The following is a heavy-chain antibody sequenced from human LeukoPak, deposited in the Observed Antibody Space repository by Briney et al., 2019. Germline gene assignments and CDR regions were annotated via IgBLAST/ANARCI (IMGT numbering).Heavy chain of an antibody. Sequence: GGSLRLSCAASGFPVSSNYMTWVRQAPGKGLEWVGRIKSKTDGGTTDYTALVKGRFTISRDDSKNTLYLQMNSLKTEDTAVYYCTTGKVRESWGQGTLVTVSS. J-gene: IGHJ4*02. CDR1: GFPVSSNY. V-gene: IGHV3-15*01. CDR2: IKSKTDGGTT. CDR3: TTGKVRES. D-gene: IGHD3-10*01.